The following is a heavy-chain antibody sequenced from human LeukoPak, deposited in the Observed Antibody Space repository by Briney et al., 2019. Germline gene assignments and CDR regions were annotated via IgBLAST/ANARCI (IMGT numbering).Heavy chain of an antibody. Sequence: SVKVSCKASRGTFSSYAISWVRHAPGQGLEWMGRIIPIFGTANYAQKFQGRVTITTDESTSTAYMELSSLRSEDTAVYYCATDILTGYSDYWGQGTLVTVSS. CDR3: ATDILTGYSDY. V-gene: IGHV1-69*05. CDR1: RGTFSSYA. D-gene: IGHD3-9*01. CDR2: IIPIFGTA. J-gene: IGHJ4*02.